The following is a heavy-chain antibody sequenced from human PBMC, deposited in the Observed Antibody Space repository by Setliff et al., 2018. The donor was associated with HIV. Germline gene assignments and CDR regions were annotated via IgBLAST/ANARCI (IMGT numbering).Heavy chain of an antibody. V-gene: IGHV3-48*01. J-gene: IGHJ4*02. CDR1: GFTFSIYA. CDR3: ATGGGGSSGSRWFDY. D-gene: IGHD2-15*01. Sequence: GESLKISCAASGFTFSIYAMTWVRRVPGKGLEWLSYISGGSTLIQYADSVKGRFTVSRDNVDNSLSLQMNSLRAEDTAFYYCATGGGGSSGSRWFDYWGRGTLVTVSS. CDR2: ISGGSTLI.